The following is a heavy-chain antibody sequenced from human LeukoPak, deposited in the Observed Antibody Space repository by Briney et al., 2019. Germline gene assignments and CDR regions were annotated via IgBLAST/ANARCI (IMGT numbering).Heavy chain of an antibody. CDR3: ATDVKGDGYYFDY. J-gene: IGHJ4*02. CDR1: GYTLTELS. V-gene: IGHV1-24*01. Sequence: GASVKVSCKVSGYTLTELSMHWVRQAPGKGLEWMGGFDPENGETIYAQKFQGRVTMTEDTSTDTAYMELSSLRSEDTAVYYCATDVKGDGYYFDYWGQGTLVTVSS. CDR2: FDPENGET. D-gene: IGHD2-21*02.